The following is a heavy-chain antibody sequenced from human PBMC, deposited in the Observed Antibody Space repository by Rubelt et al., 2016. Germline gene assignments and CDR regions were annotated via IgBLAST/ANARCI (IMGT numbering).Heavy chain of an antibody. CDR3: ARGVTGSYFDY. CDR2: ISYDGSNK. V-gene: IGHV3-30*04. J-gene: IGHJ4*02. Sequence: QVQLVESGGGVVQPGRSLRLSCAASGFTFSRYAMHWVRQAPGKGLEWVALISYDGSNKYYADSVKGRFTISRDNSKSTLFLQMNSRRGEDTAVYYCARGVTGSYFDYWGQGTLVTVSS. D-gene: IGHD1-20*01. CDR1: GFTFSRYA.